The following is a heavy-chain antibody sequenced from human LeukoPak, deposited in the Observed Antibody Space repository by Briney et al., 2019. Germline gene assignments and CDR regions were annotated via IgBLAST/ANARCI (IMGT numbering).Heavy chain of an antibody. Sequence: SQTLSLTCTVSGGSISSGSYYWSWIRQPAGKGLEWIGRNYTSGSTNYNPALKSRVPISVDTSKNQFSLKLNSVTAADTAVYYCARHDSYDFWSGIPFDYWGQGTLVTVSS. CDR3: ARHDSYDFWSGIPFDY. V-gene: IGHV4-61*02. CDR2: NYTSGST. D-gene: IGHD3-3*01. CDR1: GGSISSGSYY. J-gene: IGHJ4*02.